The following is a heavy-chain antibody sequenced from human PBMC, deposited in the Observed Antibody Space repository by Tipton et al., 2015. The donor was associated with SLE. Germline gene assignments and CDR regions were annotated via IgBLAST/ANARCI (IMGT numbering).Heavy chain of an antibody. CDR3: ASDRLPGDHDAFDI. Sequence: GLVKPSETLSLTCTVSGGSISSHYWSWIRQPPGKGLEWIGYISYSGSTNYNPSLKSRVTISVDTSKNQFSLKLSSVTAADTAVYYCASDRLPGDHDAFDIWGQGTMVTVSS. CDR2: ISYSGST. J-gene: IGHJ3*02. CDR1: GGSISSHY. D-gene: IGHD7-27*01. V-gene: IGHV4-59*11.